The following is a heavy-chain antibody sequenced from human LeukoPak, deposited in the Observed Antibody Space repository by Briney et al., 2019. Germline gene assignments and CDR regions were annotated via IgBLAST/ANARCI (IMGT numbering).Heavy chain of an antibody. D-gene: IGHD1-26*01. CDR3: ARGGYSGTYFFDY. J-gene: IGHJ4*02. CDR1: GFTFSTYG. Sequence: GGSLRLPCAASGFTFSTYGMHWVRQAPGKGLEWVAVVWYDGTNIHYVDSVKGRFTISRDNSKSTLYLQMNSLTAEDTAVYYCARGGYSGTYFFDYWGQGTPVTVSS. CDR2: VWYDGTNI. V-gene: IGHV3-33*01.